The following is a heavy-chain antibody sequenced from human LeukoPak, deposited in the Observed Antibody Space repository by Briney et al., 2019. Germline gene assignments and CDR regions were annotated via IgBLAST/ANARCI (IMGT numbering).Heavy chain of an antibody. Sequence: ASVKVSCKASGYSFTGYAMHWVRQAPGQRLEWMGWINAANGSTKYSQKFQGRVTITRDTSASRAYMELSSLRSEDTAVCYCAGTYYYDSSGYYPAFDYWGQGTLVTVSS. CDR3: AGTYYYDSSGYYPAFDY. CDR2: INAANGST. D-gene: IGHD3-22*01. CDR1: GYSFTGYA. J-gene: IGHJ4*02. V-gene: IGHV1-3*01.